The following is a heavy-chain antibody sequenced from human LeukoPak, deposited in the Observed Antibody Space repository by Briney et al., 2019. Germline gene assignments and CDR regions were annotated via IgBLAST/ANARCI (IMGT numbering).Heavy chain of an antibody. CDR3: AKVLYYYDSSGPSYYFDY. D-gene: IGHD3-22*01. CDR2: IYSGGST. J-gene: IGHJ4*02. CDR1: GFTVSSNY. Sequence: GGSLRLSCAASGFTVSSNYMSWVRQAPGKGLEWVSVIYSGGSTYYADSVKGRFTISRDNSKNTLYLQMNSLRAEDTAVYYCAKVLYYYDSSGPSYYFDYWGQGTLVTVSS. V-gene: IGHV3-53*05.